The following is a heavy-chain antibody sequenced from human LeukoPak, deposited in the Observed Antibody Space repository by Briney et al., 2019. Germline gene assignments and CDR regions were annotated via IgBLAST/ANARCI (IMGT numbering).Heavy chain of an antibody. V-gene: IGHV1-8*02. D-gene: IGHD3-22*01. Sequence: ASVKVSCKASGYTFTSYDINWVRQATGQGLEWMGWMNPNSGNTGYAQKFQGRVTMTRNTSISTAYMELRSLRSDDTAVYYCARVPSGYYDPYPQYFQHWGQGTLVTVSS. CDR2: MNPNSGNT. CDR3: ARVPSGYYDPYPQYFQH. CDR1: GYTFTSYD. J-gene: IGHJ1*01.